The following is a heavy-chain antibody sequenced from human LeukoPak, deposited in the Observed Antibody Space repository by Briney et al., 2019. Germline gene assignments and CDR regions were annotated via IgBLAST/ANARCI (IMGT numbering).Heavy chain of an antibody. D-gene: IGHD2-8*01. CDR3: ARGRLGYCTNGVCYPNYYYYMDV. V-gene: IGHV1-8*03. Sequence: ASVTVSCKASGYTFTSYDINWVRQAAGQGLEWMGWMNPNSGNTGYAQKFQGRVTITRNTSISTAYMELSSLRSEDTAVYYCARGRLGYCTNGVCYPNYYYYMDVWGKGTTVTVSS. CDR2: MNPNSGNT. J-gene: IGHJ6*03. CDR1: GYTFTSYD.